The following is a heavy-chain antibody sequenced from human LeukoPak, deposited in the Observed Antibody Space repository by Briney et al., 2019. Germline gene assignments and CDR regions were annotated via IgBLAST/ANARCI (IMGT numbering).Heavy chain of an antibody. CDR3: ARVGYYDFWSGYY. CDR1: GFTFSSYW. D-gene: IGHD3-3*01. J-gene: IGHJ4*02. V-gene: IGHV3-7*01. Sequence: GGSLRLSCAASGFTFSSYWMSWVRQAPGKGLEWVANIKQDGSEKYYVDSVKGRLTISRDNAKNSLYLQMSSLRAEDTAVYYCARVGYYDFWSGYYWGQGTLATVSS. CDR2: IKQDGSEK.